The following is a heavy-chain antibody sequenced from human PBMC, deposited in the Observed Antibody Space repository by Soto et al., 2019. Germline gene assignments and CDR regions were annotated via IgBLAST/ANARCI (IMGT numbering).Heavy chain of an antibody. CDR1: GVSISSGGHY. CDR3: ARIVVVPAARPDV. Sequence: SVTLSLTCTVSGVSISSGGHYWSWIRQHPGKGLEWIGYIYYSGSTYYNPSLKSRVTISVDTSKNQFSLKLSSVTAADTAVYYCARIVVVPAARPDVWGKGTTVTVSS. D-gene: IGHD2-2*01. CDR2: IYYSGST. V-gene: IGHV4-31*03. J-gene: IGHJ6*04.